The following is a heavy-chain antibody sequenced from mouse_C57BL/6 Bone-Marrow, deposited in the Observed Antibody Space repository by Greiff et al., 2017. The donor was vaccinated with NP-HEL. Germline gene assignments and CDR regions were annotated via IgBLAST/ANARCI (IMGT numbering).Heavy chain of an antibody. CDR2: IWSGGST. CDR3: ARNGDYYGSSYWYFDV. Sequence: QVQLKQSGPGLVQPSQSLSITCTVSGFSLTSYGVHWVRQSPGKGLEWLGVIWSGGSTDYNVAFISRLSISKDNSKSQVFFKMNSLQADDTAIYYCARNGDYYGSSYWYFDVWGTGTTVTVSS. D-gene: IGHD1-1*01. CDR1: GFSLTSYG. J-gene: IGHJ1*03. V-gene: IGHV2-2*01.